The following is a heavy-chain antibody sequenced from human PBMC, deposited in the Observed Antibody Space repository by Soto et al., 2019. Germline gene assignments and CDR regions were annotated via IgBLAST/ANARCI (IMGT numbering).Heavy chain of an antibody. J-gene: IGHJ4*02. D-gene: IGHD2-15*01. Sequence: QVQLQESGPGLVKPSQTLSLTCTVSGGSISSGGYYWSWIRQHPGKGLEWIGYIYYSGSTYYNPSRKSRVTIAVATSKNQFSFKLSSMTAAYTAVYYCARDSADPEGYCSGGSCYSYYFDYWGQGTLVPVFS. CDR2: IYYSGST. CDR3: ARDSADPEGYCSGGSCYSYYFDY. V-gene: IGHV4-31*03. CDR1: GGSISSGGYY.